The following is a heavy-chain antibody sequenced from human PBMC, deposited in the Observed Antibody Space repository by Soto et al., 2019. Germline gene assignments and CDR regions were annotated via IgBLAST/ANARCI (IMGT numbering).Heavy chain of an antibody. Sequence: QVQLVQSGAEVKKPGASVKVSCKASGYAFTTYAISWVRQAPGQGLEWMGWISPYNANTKYAQRVQGRVTMTTDTSTSTAYMELRSLRSDDTAVYYCARERKLEAYDYADQDAVDIWGQGKMVTGSS. CDR2: ISPYNANT. CDR3: ARERKLEAYDYADQDAVDI. V-gene: IGHV1-18*01. J-gene: IGHJ3*02. CDR1: GYAFTTYA. D-gene: IGHD4-17*01.